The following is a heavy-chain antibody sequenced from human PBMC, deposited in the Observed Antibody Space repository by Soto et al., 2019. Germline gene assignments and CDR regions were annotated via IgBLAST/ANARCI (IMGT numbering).Heavy chain of an antibody. CDR1: GYTFTSYD. CDR2: MNPNSSNP. CDR3: ARDRTRISVDV. V-gene: IGHV1-8*01. J-gene: IGHJ6*02. Sequence: QVQLVQSGAEVKKPGASVKVSCKASGYTFTSYDINWVRQATGQGLEWRGWMNPNSSNPGYAQKFQCSVTMTMNTSVSTTYTERSSLRSEDTAVYYCARDRTRISVDVWGQGPTVTVSS. D-gene: IGHD3-22*01.